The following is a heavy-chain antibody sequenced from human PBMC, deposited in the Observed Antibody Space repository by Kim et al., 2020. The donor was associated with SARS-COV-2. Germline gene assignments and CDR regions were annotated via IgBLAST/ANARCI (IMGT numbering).Heavy chain of an antibody. Sequence: GGSLRLSCAASGFTFSSYGIHWVRQAPGKGLEWVAVIWYDGSYKYYADSVKGRFTISRDNSKNTLFLQMNSLRAEDTAVYYCARGLPVHERAAGTLGPPVNFDYWGQGTLVTVSS. J-gene: IGHJ4*02. CDR2: IWYDGSYK. V-gene: IGHV3-33*01. CDR1: GFTFSSYG. D-gene: IGHD6-13*01. CDR3: ARGLPVHERAAGTLGPPVNFDY.